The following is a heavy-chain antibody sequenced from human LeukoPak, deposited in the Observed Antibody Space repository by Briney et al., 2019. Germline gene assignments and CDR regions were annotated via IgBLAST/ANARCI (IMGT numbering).Heavy chain of an antibody. J-gene: IGHJ4*02. V-gene: IGHV3-30*04. CDR1: GFTFSSSA. D-gene: IGHD2-2*02. Sequence: GRSLRLSCAASGFTFSSSAMHWVRQAPGNGLEWLAVISYDGRNEYYADSVKGRFTISRDNSRNTVYLQMNSLRSEDTAVYYCARAILRYCSTSSCYIPFDYWGQGTLVTVSS. CDR3: ARAILRYCSTSSCYIPFDY. CDR2: ISYDGRNE.